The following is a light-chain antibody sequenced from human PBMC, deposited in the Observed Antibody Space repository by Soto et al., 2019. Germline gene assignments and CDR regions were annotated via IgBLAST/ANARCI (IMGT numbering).Light chain of an antibody. J-gene: IGLJ3*02. CDR1: SSNIGFNA. CDR2: GNS. V-gene: IGLV1-44*01. Sequence: QSVLTQPPSASGTPGQRVTLSCSGSSSNIGFNAVNWYQQLPGTAPKLLMHGNSQRPSGVPDRFSGSKSGTSASLAITGLQAEDEAVYYCLSHDNSLSASWVFGGGTKLTVL. CDR3: LSHDNSLSASWV.